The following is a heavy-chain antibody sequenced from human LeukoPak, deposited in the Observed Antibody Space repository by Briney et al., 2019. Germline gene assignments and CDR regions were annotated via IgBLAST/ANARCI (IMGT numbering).Heavy chain of an antibody. J-gene: IGHJ3*02. CDR2: INPSDGSI. D-gene: IGHD3-16*01. Sequence: ASVKVSCKASGYSFTNYYMHWVRQAPGQGLEWLGKINPSDGSINYAQKFQGRVTMTRDMSTTTVYMELSSLRSEDTAVYYCAKMKVWLAPGAFDIWGQGTMVTVSS. CDR3: AKMKVWLAPGAFDI. CDR1: GYSFTNYY. V-gene: IGHV1-46*01.